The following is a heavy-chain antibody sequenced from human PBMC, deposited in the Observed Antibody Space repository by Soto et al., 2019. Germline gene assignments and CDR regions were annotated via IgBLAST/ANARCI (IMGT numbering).Heavy chain of an antibody. Sequence: QVQLQESGPGLVKPSETLSLTCTVSGGSISSYYWSWIRQPPGKGLEWIGYIYYSGSTNYNPSLKSRVTISLDTSKNQFSLNLSSVTAADTAVYYCARGPSFDFWTGSYPPRFDYWGQGTLVTVSS. D-gene: IGHD3-3*01. CDR2: IYYSGST. CDR1: GGSISSYY. V-gene: IGHV4-59*01. CDR3: ARGPSFDFWTGSYPPRFDY. J-gene: IGHJ4*02.